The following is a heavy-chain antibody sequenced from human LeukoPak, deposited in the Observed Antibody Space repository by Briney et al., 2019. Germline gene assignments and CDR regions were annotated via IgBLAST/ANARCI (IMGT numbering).Heavy chain of an antibody. V-gene: IGHV4-31*03. J-gene: IGHJ3*02. CDR1: GGSIRSGGYY. Sequence: TSETLSLTCTVSGGSIRSGGYYWTWIRQHPGKGLEWIGYINDSGNINYNPSLKSRVIISVDTSKNQFSLKLSSVTAADTAVYYCVRDGDYYDSSGSVRAFDIWGQGTMVTVSS. CDR2: INDSGNI. CDR3: VRDGDYYDSSGSVRAFDI. D-gene: IGHD3-22*01.